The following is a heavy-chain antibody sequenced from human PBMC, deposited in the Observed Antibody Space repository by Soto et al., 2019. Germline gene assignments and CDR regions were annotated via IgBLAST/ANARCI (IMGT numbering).Heavy chain of an antibody. CDR1: GGTCNSYT. D-gene: IGHD3-22*01. CDR3: GLDSSGYYSDY. J-gene: IGHJ4*02. Sequence: QVQLVQCGAEVKKPGSLVKVSCDASGGTCNSYTISWVRQAPGQGLEWMGRIMPILGIANYSQKFQGRVTITADKSTSTAYMELSSLRSEDTAVYYCGLDSSGYYSDYWGQGTLVTVSS. CDR2: IMPILGIA. V-gene: IGHV1-69*02.